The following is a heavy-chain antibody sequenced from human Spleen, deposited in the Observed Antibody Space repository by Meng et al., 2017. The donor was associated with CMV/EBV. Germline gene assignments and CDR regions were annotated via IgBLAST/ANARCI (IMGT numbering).Heavy chain of an antibody. D-gene: IGHD3-10*01. V-gene: IGHV3-23*01. CDR3: AKPYYNSGSPNWFDP. J-gene: IGHJ5*02. CDR2: ISGSGGTT. Sequence: GGSLRLSCAASGFIFSSSVMNWVRQAPGKGLEWVSAISGSGGTTYYADSVKGRFTISRDNSKNTLYLQMNSLRAEDRAVYYCAKPYYNSGSPNWFDPWGQGTLVTVSS. CDR1: GFIFSSSV.